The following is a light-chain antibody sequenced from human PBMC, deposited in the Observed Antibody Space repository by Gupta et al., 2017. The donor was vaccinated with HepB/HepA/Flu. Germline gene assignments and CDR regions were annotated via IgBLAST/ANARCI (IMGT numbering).Light chain of an antibody. CDR3: QQSYSTHT. V-gene: IGKV1-39*01. CDR2: AAS. J-gene: IGKJ4*01. Sequence: DIQMTQSPSSLSASVGDRVTITCRASQSISSYLNWYQQKPGKAPKLLIYAASSLQSGVPSRFSGSGSGTDFTLTSSRRQPEDFANYYWQQSYSTHTFGGGTKVEIK. CDR1: QSISSY.